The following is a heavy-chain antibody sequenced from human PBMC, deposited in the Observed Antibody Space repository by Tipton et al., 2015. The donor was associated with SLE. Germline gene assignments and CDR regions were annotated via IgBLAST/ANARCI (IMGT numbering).Heavy chain of an antibody. J-gene: IGHJ3*02. D-gene: IGHD6-19*01. CDR3: ATLSGSSGFDAFDI. V-gene: IGHV3-30*02. Sequence: SLRLSCAAPGFTFSTYGMHWVRQAPGKGLEWVAFIRYDGSNKYYADSVKGRFTISRDNSKNTLYLQMNSLRAEDTAVYYCATLSGSSGFDAFDIWGQGTMVTVSS. CDR2: IRYDGSNK. CDR1: GFTFSTYG.